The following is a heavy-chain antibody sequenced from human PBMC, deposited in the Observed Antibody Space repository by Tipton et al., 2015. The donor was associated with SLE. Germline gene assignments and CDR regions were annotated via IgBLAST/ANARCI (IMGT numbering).Heavy chain of an antibody. CDR3: ARHQGGFDY. J-gene: IGHJ4*02. CDR2: IYHSGST. CDR1: GYSISSGYY. V-gene: IGHV4-38-2*01. Sequence: TLSLTCAVSGYSISSGYYWGWIRQPPGKGLEWSGSIYHSGSTYYNPSLKSRVTISVDTSKNQFSLKLSSVTAADTAVYYCARHQGGFDYWGQGTLVTVSS.